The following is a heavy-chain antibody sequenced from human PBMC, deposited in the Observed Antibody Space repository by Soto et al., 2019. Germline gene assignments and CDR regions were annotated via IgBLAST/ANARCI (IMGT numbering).Heavy chain of an antibody. J-gene: IGHJ4*02. CDR1: GFSLITYGVG. Sequence: QITLKESGPTLVKPTQTLTLTCTFSGFSLITYGVGVGWIRQPPGKALEWLALIYWNNDNRYSPSLKSRLTITKDTSKNQVVLTMTNMDPVDTATYHCAHMNSSSPIDYWGQGTLVTVSS. CDR3: AHMNSSSPIDY. V-gene: IGHV2-5*01. CDR2: IYWNNDN. D-gene: IGHD6-19*01.